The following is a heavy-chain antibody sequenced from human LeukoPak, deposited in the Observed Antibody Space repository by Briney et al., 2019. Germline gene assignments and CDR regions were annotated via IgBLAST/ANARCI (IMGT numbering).Heavy chain of an antibody. V-gene: IGHV1-2*02. CDR1: GGTFSSYA. D-gene: IGHD6-13*01. Sequence: ASVKVSCKASGGTFSSYAISWVRQAPGQGLEWMGWINPNSGGTNYAQKFQGRVTMTRDTSISTAYMELSRLRSDDTAVYYCGRGHRVIAADVWGQGTLVTVSS. CDR2: INPNSGGT. CDR3: GRGHRVIAADV. J-gene: IGHJ4*02.